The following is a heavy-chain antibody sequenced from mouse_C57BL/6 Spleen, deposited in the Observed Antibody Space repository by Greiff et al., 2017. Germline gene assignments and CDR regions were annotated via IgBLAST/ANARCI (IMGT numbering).Heavy chain of an antibody. J-gene: IGHJ2*01. D-gene: IGHD1-1*01. CDR3: ARYNGSGDY. Sequence: EVQGVESGGGLVQPGGSLSLSCAASGFTFTDYYMSWVRQPPGKALEWLGFIRNKANGYTTAYSASVKGRFTISRDNSQSIRYLQMKARRAEDSATYDGARYNGSGDYWGQGTTLTVSS. CDR2: IRNKANGYTT. V-gene: IGHV7-3*01. CDR1: GFTFTDYY.